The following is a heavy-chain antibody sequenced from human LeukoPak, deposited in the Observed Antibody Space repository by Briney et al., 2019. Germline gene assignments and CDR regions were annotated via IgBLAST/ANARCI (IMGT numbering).Heavy chain of an antibody. CDR3: AKDRVPVNNWSFDM. J-gene: IGHJ3*02. V-gene: IGHV3-23*01. CDR2: IFPSGAKT. D-gene: IGHD1-1*01. CDR1: GFTFTTYS. Sequence: GGSLRLSCAASGFTFTTYSMTWVRQAPGKGLEWVSSIFPSGAKTFYADSVKGRFTISRGSSKNTLYLQMDSLRVEDTALYYCAKDRVPVNNWSFDMWGQGTMVTV.